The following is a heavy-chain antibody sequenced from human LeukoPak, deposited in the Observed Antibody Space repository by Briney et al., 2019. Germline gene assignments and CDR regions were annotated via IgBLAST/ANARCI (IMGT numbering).Heavy chain of an antibody. V-gene: IGHV3-21*01. Sequence: GGSLRLSCGASGFYFSGYSMNCVRQAPGKGLEWVASINSGSTYMYYGDSVKGRFTISRDNAKNSLHLQMDSLRVEDTAVYFCARVEATTGRNYHYYYMDVWGKGTTVTVSS. CDR1: GFYFSGYS. CDR3: ARVEATTGRNYHYYYMDV. D-gene: IGHD1-1*01. CDR2: INSGSTYM. J-gene: IGHJ6*03.